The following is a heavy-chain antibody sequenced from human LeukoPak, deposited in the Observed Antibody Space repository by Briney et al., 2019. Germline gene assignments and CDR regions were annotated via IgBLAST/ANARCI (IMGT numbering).Heavy chain of an antibody. D-gene: IGHD3-16*01. CDR3: ARARNGGDFDY. CDR2: IYSGGST. V-gene: IGHV3-53*01. CDR1: GFTVSSNY. Sequence: QPGGSLRLSCAASGFTVSSNYMSWVRQTPGKGLEWVSVIYSGGSTYYADSVKGRFTISRDNSKNTLYLQMNSLRAEDTAVYYCARARNGGDFDYWGQGTLVTVSS. J-gene: IGHJ4*02.